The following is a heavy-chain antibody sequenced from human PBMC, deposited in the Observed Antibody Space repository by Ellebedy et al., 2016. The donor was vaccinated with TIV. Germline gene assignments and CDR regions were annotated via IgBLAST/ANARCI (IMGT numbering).Heavy chain of an antibody. Sequence: GESLKISCAASGFTFSSYAMTWVRQAPGKGLEWVSAITYSGGSTYYADSVKGRFTLSRDNSKNTLYLQMNSLRAEDTAVYYCVRGAGSYHFDYWGQGTLVTV. CDR2: ITYSGGST. D-gene: IGHD1-26*01. CDR3: VRGAGSYHFDY. CDR1: GFTFSSYA. J-gene: IGHJ4*02. V-gene: IGHV3-23*01.